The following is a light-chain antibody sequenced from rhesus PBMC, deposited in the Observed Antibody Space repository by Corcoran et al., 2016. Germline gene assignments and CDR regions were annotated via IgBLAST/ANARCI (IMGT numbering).Light chain of an antibody. CDR2: KTS. Sequence: DIQMTQSPSSLSASVGDRVTITCRASDNVNSYVNWFNQKPGQSPNLQIYKTSTLQSGVPSRFSGHGVGTYYSFTISSLQSEDFASYDCQYNYGIPFSFGQGTKVEIK. CDR3: QYNYGIPFS. V-gene: IGKV1-74*01. J-gene: IGKJ2*01. CDR1: DNVNSY.